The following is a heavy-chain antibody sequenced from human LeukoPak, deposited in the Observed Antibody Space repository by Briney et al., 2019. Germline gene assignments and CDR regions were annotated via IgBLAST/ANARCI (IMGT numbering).Heavy chain of an antibody. CDR2: IRYDGSNK. J-gene: IGHJ4*02. Sequence: GGSLRLSCAASGFTFSSYGMHWVRQAPGTGLEWVAFIRYDGSNKYYADSVKGRFTISRDNSKNTLYLQMNSLRAEGTAVYYCAKERDTAMVTIDYWGQGTLVTVSS. CDR3: AKERDTAMVTIDY. CDR1: GFTFSSYG. V-gene: IGHV3-30*02. D-gene: IGHD5-18*01.